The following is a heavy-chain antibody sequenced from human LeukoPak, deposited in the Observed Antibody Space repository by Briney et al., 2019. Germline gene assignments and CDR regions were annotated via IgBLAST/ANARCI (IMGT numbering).Heavy chain of an antibody. J-gene: IGHJ4*02. CDR2: IIPILGIA. CDR3: ARVPLIAVAGFYYFDY. Sequence: SVKVSCKASGGTFSSYAISWVRQAPGQGLEWMGRIIPILGIANYAQKFQGRVTITADKSTSTAYMELSSLRSEDTAVYYCARVPLIAVAGFYYFDYWGQGTLVTVSS. D-gene: IGHD6-19*01. CDR1: GGTFSSYA. V-gene: IGHV1-69*04.